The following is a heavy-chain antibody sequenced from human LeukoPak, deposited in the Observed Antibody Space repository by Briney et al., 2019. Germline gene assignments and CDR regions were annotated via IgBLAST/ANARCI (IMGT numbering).Heavy chain of an antibody. V-gene: IGHV3-30*04. CDR2: IAYDGSNK. J-gene: IGHJ4*02. CDR1: GFTLSSYA. Sequence: PGGSLRLSCAASGFTLSSYAMHWVRQAPGKGLEWVAVIAYDGSNKYYADSVKGRFSISRDNSKNTLYLQMNSLRAEDTAVYYCARDRDIVVVVAATLDYWGQGTLVTVSS. CDR3: ARDRDIVVVVAATLDY. D-gene: IGHD2-15*01.